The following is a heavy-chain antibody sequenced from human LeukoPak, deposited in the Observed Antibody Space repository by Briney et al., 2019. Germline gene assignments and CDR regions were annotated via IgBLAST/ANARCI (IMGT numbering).Heavy chain of an antibody. D-gene: IGHD3-22*01. J-gene: IGHJ4*02. CDR3: ARVALEGVSAYYFDY. V-gene: IGHV4-4*07. CDR2: IYTSGST. Sequence: PSETLSLTCTVSGGSISSYYWSWIRQPAGKGLEWIGRIYTSGSTNYNPSLKSRVTMSVDTSKNQFSLKLSPVTAADTAVYYCARVALEGVSAYYFDYWGQGTLVTVSS. CDR1: GGSISSYY.